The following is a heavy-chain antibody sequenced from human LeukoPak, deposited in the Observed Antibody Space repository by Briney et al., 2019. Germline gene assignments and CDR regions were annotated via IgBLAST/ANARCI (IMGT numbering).Heavy chain of an antibody. J-gene: IGHJ4*02. Sequence: GGSLRLSCAASGLIVSSNYMTWVRQAPGKGLEWVSVIYSGGGTYYADSVKGRFTNSRDDSKNTVHFQMNSLRAEDTAVYYCVRFNYYESMFDYWGQGTLVTVSS. CDR1: GLIVSSNY. CDR3: VRFNYYESMFDY. CDR2: IYSGGGT. D-gene: IGHD3-22*01. V-gene: IGHV3-53*01.